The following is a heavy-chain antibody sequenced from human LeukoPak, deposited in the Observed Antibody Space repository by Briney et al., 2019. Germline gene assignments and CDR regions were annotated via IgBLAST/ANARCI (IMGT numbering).Heavy chain of an antibody. D-gene: IGHD3-16*01. CDR3: IADTAGDLAF. J-gene: IGHJ4*02. CDR1: GFTFNNYA. V-gene: IGHV3-9*01. Sequence: PGGSLRLSCATSGFTFNNYALHWVRQAPGKGLEWVSGILSNSAAIGYGDSVKGRFTISRDAATNSLYLQMNSLKIEDTALYYCIADTAGDLAFWGPGTLVIVSS. CDR2: ILSNSAAI.